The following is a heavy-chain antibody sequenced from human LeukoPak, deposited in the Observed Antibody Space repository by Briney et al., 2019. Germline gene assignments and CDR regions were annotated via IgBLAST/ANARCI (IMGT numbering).Heavy chain of an antibody. CDR3: AKDLPSLGREGDAFDI. J-gene: IGHJ3*02. CDR1: GFTFSSYG. CDR2: IPYDGSNK. V-gene: IGHV3-30*18. D-gene: IGHD1-26*01. Sequence: PGRSLRLSCAASGFTFSSYGMHWVRQAPGKGLEWVAVIPYDGSNKYYADSVKGRFTISRDNSKNTLYLQMNSLRAEDTAVYYCAKDLPSLGREGDAFDIWGQGTMVTVSS.